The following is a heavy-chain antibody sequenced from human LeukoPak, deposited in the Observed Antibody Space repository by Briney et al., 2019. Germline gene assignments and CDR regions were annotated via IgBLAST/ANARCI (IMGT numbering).Heavy chain of an antibody. CDR3: ARDNDYVWGSYVDY. CDR1: GGSLSSYY. V-gene: IGHV4-4*07. Sequence: PSETLSLTCTVSGGSLSSYYLSWIRQPAGKGLEWIGRIYTSGSTNYNPSLTSRVTISVDTSKNQFSLKLSSVTAADTAVYYCARDNDYVWGSYVDYWGQGTLVTVSS. CDR2: IYTSGST. D-gene: IGHD3-16*01. J-gene: IGHJ4*02.